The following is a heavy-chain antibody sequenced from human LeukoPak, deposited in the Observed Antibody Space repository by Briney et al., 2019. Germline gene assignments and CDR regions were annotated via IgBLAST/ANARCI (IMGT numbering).Heavy chain of an antibody. Sequence: PSETLSLTCAVYGGSFSGYYWSWIRQPPGKGLEWIGEINHSESTNYNPSLKSRVTISVDTSKNQFSLKLSSVTAADTAVYYCARVVAVAGTVSYFDYWGQGTLVTVPS. D-gene: IGHD6-19*01. CDR1: GGSFSGYY. CDR2: INHSEST. J-gene: IGHJ4*02. CDR3: ARVVAVAGTVSYFDY. V-gene: IGHV4-34*01.